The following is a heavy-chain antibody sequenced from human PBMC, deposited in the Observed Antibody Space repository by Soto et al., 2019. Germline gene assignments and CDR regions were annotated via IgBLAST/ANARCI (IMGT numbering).Heavy chain of an antibody. V-gene: IGHV3-33*01. D-gene: IGHD5-12*01. J-gene: IGHJ3*02. CDR2: IWYDGSNK. CDR3: ARDRGGYDLSALDI. Sequence: GGSLRLSCAASGFTFSSYGMHWVRQAPGKGLEWVAVIWYDGSNKYYADSVKGRFTISRDNSKNTLYLQMNGLRAEDTAVYYCARDRGGYDLSALDIWGQGTMVTVSS. CDR1: GFTFSSYG.